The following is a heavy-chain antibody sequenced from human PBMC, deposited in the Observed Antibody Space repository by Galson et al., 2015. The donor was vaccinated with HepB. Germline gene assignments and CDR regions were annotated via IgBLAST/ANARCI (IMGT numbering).Heavy chain of an antibody. J-gene: IGHJ6*02. CDR2: IYPGDSDT. V-gene: IGHV5-51*03. CDR3: ARSNELSGYDAYYYYYGMDV. CDR1: GYSLTSYW. Sequence: QSGAEVKKPGGSLKISCKGSGYSLTSYWIGWVRQMPGKGLEWMGIIYPGDSDTRYSPSFQGQVTISADKSISTAYLQWSSLKASGTAMYYCARSNELSGYDAYYYYYGMDVWGQGTTVTVSS. D-gene: IGHD5-12*01.